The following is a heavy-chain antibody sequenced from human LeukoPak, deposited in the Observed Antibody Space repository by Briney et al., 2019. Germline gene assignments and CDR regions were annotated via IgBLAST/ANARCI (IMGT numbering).Heavy chain of an antibody. CDR2: ISGSGGST. V-gene: IGHV3-23*01. Sequence: PGGSLRLSCAASGFTFSSYAMSWVRQAPGKGLEWVSAISGSGGSTYYADSVKGRFTISRDNSKNTLYLQMNSLRAKDTAVYYCAKKGASYYYDSSGYNWGQGTLVTVSS. J-gene: IGHJ4*02. D-gene: IGHD3-22*01. CDR1: GFTFSSYA. CDR3: AKKGASYYYDSSGYN.